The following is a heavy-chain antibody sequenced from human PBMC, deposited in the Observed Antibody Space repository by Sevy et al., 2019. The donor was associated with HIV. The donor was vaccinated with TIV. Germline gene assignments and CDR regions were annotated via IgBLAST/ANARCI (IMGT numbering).Heavy chain of an antibody. CDR2: IKQDMSEK. CDR3: ARAQQVTMLVVIGGLYFDF. CDR1: GFTFSSYW. Sequence: GGSLRLSCAASGFTFSSYWMTWVRQAPGKGLEWVANIKQDMSEKYYADSVKGRFTISRDNPRNSLYLQMESLRAEDTAAYYGARAQQVTMLVVIGGLYFDFWGQGTLVTVSS. D-gene: IGHD3-22*01. V-gene: IGHV3-7*01. J-gene: IGHJ4*02.